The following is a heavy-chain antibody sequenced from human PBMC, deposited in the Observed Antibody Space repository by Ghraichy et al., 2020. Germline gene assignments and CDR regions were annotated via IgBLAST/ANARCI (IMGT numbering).Heavy chain of an antibody. J-gene: IGHJ4*02. Sequence: LSLTCAASGFTFSSYSMNWVRQAPGKGLEWISYITGISSTIYYSDSVKGRFTISRDNAKNSLYLQMNSLRDEDTAVYYCARSNAYFDYWGQGTLVTVSS. CDR1: GFTFSSYS. D-gene: IGHD2-8*01. V-gene: IGHV3-48*02. CDR3: ARSNAYFDY. CDR2: ITGISSTI.